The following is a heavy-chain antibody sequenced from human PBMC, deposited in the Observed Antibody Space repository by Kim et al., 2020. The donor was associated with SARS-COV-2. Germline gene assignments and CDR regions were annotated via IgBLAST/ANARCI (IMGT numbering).Heavy chain of an antibody. CDR1: GFTFSSYG. J-gene: IGHJ6*02. D-gene: IGHD6-6*01. CDR2: ISYDGINK. V-gene: IGHV3-30*18. Sequence: GGSLRLSCAASGFTFSSYGMHWVRQAPGKGLEWVALISYDGINKYYADSVKGRFTISRHNSKNTLYLQMNSLRAEDTAVYYCAKPLRSIAARLYYYGMDVWGQGTTVTVSS. CDR3: AKPLRSIAARLYYYGMDV.